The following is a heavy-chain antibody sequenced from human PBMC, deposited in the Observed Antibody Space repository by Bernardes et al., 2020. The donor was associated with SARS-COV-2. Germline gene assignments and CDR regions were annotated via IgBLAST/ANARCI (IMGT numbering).Heavy chain of an antibody. CDR1: GITLSSYS. CDR3: ARDYIGSYYYGMDV. D-gene: IGHD1-26*01. CDR2: ISNFGSSR. V-gene: IGHV3-21*01. Sequence: GGSLRLSCTASGITLSSYSMNWVRQAPGKGLEWVSSISNFGSSRNYADSVEGRFTISRDDANNLYLQMNSLRAEDTAVYYCARDYIGSYYYGMDVWGQGTTVTVSS. J-gene: IGHJ6*02.